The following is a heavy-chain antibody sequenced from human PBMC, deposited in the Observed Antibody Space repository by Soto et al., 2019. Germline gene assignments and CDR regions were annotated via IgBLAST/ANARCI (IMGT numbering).Heavy chain of an antibody. CDR2: ISGSGGST. D-gene: IGHD2-2*01. Sequence: GSLRLSCADSGFTFSSYAMSWVRQAPGKGLEWVSAISGSGGSTYYADSVKGRFTISRDNSKNTLYLQMNSLRAEDTAVYYCARSAQYQLLRPFDYWGQGTLVTVSS. V-gene: IGHV3-23*01. CDR3: ARSAQYQLLRPFDY. J-gene: IGHJ4*02. CDR1: GFTFSSYA.